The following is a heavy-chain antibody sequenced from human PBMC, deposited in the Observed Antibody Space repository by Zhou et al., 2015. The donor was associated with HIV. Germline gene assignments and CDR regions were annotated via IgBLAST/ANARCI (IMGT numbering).Heavy chain of an antibody. J-gene: IGHJ4*02. Sequence: QVQLVQSGAEVKKPGSSVKVSCKASGGTFSSYAISWVRQAPGQGLEWMGGIIPIFGTANYAQKFQGRVTITADKSTNTAYMEVSSLRSEDTAVYYCAREPDLTGYSSSWYGGFDYVGPGNPGHRLL. V-gene: IGHV1-69*06. CDR1: GGTFSSYA. D-gene: IGHD6-13*01. CDR3: AREPDLTGYSSSWYGGFDY. CDR2: IIPIFGTA.